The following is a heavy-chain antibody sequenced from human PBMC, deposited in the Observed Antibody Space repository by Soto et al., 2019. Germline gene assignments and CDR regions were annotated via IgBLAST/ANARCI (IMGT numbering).Heavy chain of an antibody. Sequence: PWGSLRLPCAAAGVTFSSYGMHRVRQAPGKGLEWVAVIWYDGSNKYYADSVKGRFTISRDNSKKTVYLQMNSLRAEDTAVYYCARDHIALDYWGQGTQVTVSS. CDR3: ARDHIALDY. D-gene: IGHD6-13*01. V-gene: IGHV3-33*08. CDR2: IWYDGSNK. CDR1: GVTFSSYG. J-gene: IGHJ4*02.